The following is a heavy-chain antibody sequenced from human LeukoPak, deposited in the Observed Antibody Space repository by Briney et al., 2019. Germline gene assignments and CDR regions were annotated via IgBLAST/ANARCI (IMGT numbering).Heavy chain of an antibody. Sequence: PSETLSPTCAVYGGSFSGYYWSWIRQPPGKGLEWSGEINHSGSTNYNPSLKSRVTISVDTSKNQFSLKLSSVTAADTAVYYCARGRITMVRGVTKGWPPDYWGQGTLVTVSS. CDR2: INHSGST. V-gene: IGHV4-34*01. CDR3: ARGRITMVRGVTKGWPPDY. J-gene: IGHJ4*02. D-gene: IGHD3-10*01. CDR1: GGSFSGYY.